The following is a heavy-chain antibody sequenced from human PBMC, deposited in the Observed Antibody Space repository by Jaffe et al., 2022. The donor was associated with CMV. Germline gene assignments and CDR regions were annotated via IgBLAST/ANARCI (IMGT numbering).Heavy chain of an antibody. J-gene: IGHJ4*02. V-gene: IGHV3-23*01. CDR1: GFTFSTYA. CDR2: ISGSGGST. Sequence: EVQLLESGGGLVQPGGSLRLSCGASGFTFSTYAMSWVRHSPGKGLEWVAVISGSGGSTHYGDSEKGRFTISRDNSNNTLYLRMTSLRAEDTGIYYCAKVGPGGAVVWFLGSWGQGTLVTVSS. CDR3: AKVGPGGAVVWFLGS. D-gene: IGHD2-15*01.